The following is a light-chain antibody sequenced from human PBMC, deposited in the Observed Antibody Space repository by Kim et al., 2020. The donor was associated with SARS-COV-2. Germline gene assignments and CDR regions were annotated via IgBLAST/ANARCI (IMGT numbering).Light chain of an antibody. Sequence: ASVQRTGTLSSGHSSNPIAWHQQQAEKGPRYLMTLNSDGSHSKGDGIPDRFSGSSSGAERYLTISGLQSDDEADYYCQTWGTGIWVFGGGTQLTVL. CDR2: LNSDGSH. J-gene: IGLJ3*02. CDR1: SGHSSNP. V-gene: IGLV4-69*01. CDR3: QTWGTGIWV.